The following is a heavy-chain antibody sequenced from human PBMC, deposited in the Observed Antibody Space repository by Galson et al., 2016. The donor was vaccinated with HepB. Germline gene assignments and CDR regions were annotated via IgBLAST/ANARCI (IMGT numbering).Heavy chain of an antibody. J-gene: IGHJ6*02. D-gene: IGHD3-3*01. CDR1: GGTFSSSA. V-gene: IGHV1-69*13. Sequence: SVKVSCKASGGTFSSSAVSWVRQARGQGLEWMGGIIPIFGSTNYAQKFQGRVTISADESTGTVYMELTSLRSGDTALYFCAGSPSDFWNPPSRDYYYGFDGWGQGTPVTVSS. CDR3: AGSPSDFWNPPSRDYYYGFDG. CDR2: IIPIFGST.